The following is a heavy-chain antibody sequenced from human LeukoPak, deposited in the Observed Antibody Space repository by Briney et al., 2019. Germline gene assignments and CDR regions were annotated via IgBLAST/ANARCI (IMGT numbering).Heavy chain of an antibody. Sequence: MSSETLSLTCGVSGYSISSGYQWAWIRQSPGKGLEWIGSIYHSGSAHYNPSLKSRVTISVETSKNQFSLNMYSVTAADTAVYYCARDPRWLTPDCTSTSCYENYYDPWGQGTLVTVSS. D-gene: IGHD2-2*01. V-gene: IGHV4-38-2*02. J-gene: IGHJ5*02. CDR2: IYHSGSA. CDR1: GYSISSGYQ. CDR3: ARDPRWLTPDCTSTSCYENYYDP.